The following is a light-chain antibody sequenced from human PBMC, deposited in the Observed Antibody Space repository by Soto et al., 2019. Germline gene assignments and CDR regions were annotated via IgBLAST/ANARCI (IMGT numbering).Light chain of an antibody. Sequence: DIQMTQSPSTLSASIGDRVTITCRASQSISGWLAWYQQKPGKAPKLLIYDASSLESGVPSRFSGSGSGTEFTLTISSLQPDDFAIYYCQQYNSYSRPFGPGTKVDIK. V-gene: IGKV1-5*01. CDR2: DAS. CDR1: QSISGW. CDR3: QQYNSYSRP. J-gene: IGKJ3*01.